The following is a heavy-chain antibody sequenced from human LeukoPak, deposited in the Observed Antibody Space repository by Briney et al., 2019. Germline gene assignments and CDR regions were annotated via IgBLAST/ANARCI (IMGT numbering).Heavy chain of an antibody. Sequence: GGSLRLSCAASGFTFNNYAMSWVRQAPGKGLEWVSAISGSGGSTYYADSVKGRFTISRDNSKNTLYLQMNSLRAEDTAVYYCAKDPSGSPDYFDYWGQGTLVTVSS. CDR1: GFTFNNYA. CDR3: AKDPSGSPDYFDY. CDR2: ISGSGGST. D-gene: IGHD1-26*01. V-gene: IGHV3-23*01. J-gene: IGHJ4*02.